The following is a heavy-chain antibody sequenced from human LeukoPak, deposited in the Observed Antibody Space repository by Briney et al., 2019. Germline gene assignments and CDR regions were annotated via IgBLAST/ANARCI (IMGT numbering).Heavy chain of an antibody. J-gene: IGHJ3*02. D-gene: IGHD4-17*01. V-gene: IGHV4-30-4*01. CDR3: ARQLSPWSLYGDFTNPTHAFDI. CDR2: IYYSGIT. Sequence: PSQTLSLTCTVSGGSISSGDYYWSWIRQPPGKGLEWIGYIYYSGITYYNPSLKSRVTISVDTSKNQFSLKLSSVTAADTAVYYCARQLSPWSLYGDFTNPTHAFDIWGQGTMVTVSS. CDR1: GGSISSGDYY.